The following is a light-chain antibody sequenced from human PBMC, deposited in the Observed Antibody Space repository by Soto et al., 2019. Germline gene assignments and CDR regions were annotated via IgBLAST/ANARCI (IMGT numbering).Light chain of an antibody. CDR3: LSYAGSYIYV. Sequence: QSALTQPRSVSGSPGQSVTISCTGTSSDVGTYNSVSWYQQHPGKAPQLIIYDVSKRPSGVPDRFSASKSGNTASLTISGLQAEDEAEYYCLSYAGSYIYVFGTGTKLTVL. V-gene: IGLV2-11*01. CDR1: SSDVGTYNS. J-gene: IGLJ1*01. CDR2: DVS.